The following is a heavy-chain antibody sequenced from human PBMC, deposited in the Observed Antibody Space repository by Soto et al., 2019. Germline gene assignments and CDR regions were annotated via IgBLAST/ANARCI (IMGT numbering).Heavy chain of an antibody. CDR3: ARDSPGYCSGGSCYEVGWFDP. CDR2: IWYDGSNK. Sequence: QVQLVESGGGMVQPGRSLRLSCAASGFTFSSYGMHWVRQAPGKGLEWVAVIWYDGSNKYYADSVKGRFTISRDNSKNTLYLQMNSLRAEDTAVYYCARDSPGYCSGGSCYEVGWFDPWGQGTLVTVSS. CDR1: GFTFSSYG. V-gene: IGHV3-33*01. J-gene: IGHJ5*02. D-gene: IGHD2-15*01.